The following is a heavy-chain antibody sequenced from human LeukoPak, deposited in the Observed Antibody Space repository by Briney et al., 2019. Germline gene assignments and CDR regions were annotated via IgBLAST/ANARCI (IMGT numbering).Heavy chain of an antibody. V-gene: IGHV3-33*06. Sequence: PGGSLRLSCAASGFTFSSYGMHWVRQAPGKGLEWVAVIWYDGSNKYYADSVKGRFTISRDNSKNTLYLQMNSLRAGDTAVYYCAKDSGDSSGYYDHWGQGTLVTVSS. CDR1: GFTFSSYG. CDR3: AKDSGDSSGYYDH. J-gene: IGHJ4*02. CDR2: IWYDGSNK. D-gene: IGHD3-22*01.